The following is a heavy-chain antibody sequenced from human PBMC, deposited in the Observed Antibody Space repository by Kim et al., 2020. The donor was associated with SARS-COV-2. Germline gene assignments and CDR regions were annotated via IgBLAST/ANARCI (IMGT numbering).Heavy chain of an antibody. D-gene: IGHD3-22*01. Sequence: QKFQGRVTITADESTSTAYMELSSLRSEDTAVYYCARCRPDYDSSGYFDYWGQGTLVTVSS. V-gene: IGHV1-69*01. J-gene: IGHJ4*02. CDR3: ARCRPDYDSSGYFDY.